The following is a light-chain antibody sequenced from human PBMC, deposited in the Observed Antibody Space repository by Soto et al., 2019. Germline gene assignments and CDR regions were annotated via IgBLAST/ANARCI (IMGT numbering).Light chain of an antibody. J-gene: IGKJ4*01. CDR3: QQYGSPHT. CDR1: QSVSSY. CDR2: GAS. Sequence: EFVLTLSPGTLSLSPGDRATLSCRASQSVSSYLAWYHRKPGQAPRLLIYGASIRATGIPSRFSGSGSGTDFTLTITRLEPEDFAVYYCQQYGSPHTFGGGTKVDNK. V-gene: IGKV3-20*01.